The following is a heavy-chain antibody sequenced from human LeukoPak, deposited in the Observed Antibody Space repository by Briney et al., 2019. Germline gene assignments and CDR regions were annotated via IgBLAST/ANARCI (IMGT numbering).Heavy chain of an antibody. J-gene: IGHJ4*02. CDR3: AREEFGSSSCFDY. V-gene: IGHV3-21*01. Sequence: PGGSLRLSCAASGFTFSSYAMSWVRQAPGKGLEWVSSISSSTSYIYYADSVKGRFTISRDNAKKSLYLQMNSLRAEDTAVYYCAREEFGSSSCFDYWGQGTLVTVSS. CDR2: ISSSTSYI. D-gene: IGHD6-13*01. CDR1: GFTFSSYA.